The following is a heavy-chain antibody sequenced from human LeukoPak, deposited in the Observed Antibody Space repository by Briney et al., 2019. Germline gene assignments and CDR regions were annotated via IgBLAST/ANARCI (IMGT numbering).Heavy chain of an antibody. CDR1: GFTFDDYA. D-gene: IGHD6-6*01. Sequence: SLRLSCAAYGFTFDDYAMHWVRQAPGKGLEWVSGISWNSGSIGYADSVKGRFAISRDNAKNSLYLQMNSLRAEDTALYYCAKAAFWSIAARAFDIWGQGTMVTASS. CDR3: AKAAFWSIAARAFDI. V-gene: IGHV3-9*01. CDR2: ISWNSGSI. J-gene: IGHJ3*02.